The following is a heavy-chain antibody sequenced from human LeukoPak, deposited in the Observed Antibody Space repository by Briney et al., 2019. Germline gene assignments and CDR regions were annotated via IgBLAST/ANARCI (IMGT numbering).Heavy chain of an antibody. CDR2: INPNSGGT. V-gene: IGHV1-2*06. D-gene: IGHD6-13*01. CDR1: GYTFTGYY. CDR3: ARRFIAAAGQYYFDY. J-gene: IGHJ4*02. Sequence: GASVKVSCKASGYTFTGYYMHWVRQAPGQGLEWMGRINPNSGGTNYAQKFQGRVTMTRDTSISTAYMELSRLRSDDTAVYYCARRFIAAAGQYYFDYWGQGTLVTVSS.